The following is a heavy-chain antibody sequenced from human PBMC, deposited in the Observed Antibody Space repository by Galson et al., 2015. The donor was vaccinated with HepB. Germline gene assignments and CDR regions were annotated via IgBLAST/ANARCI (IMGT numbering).Heavy chain of an antibody. Sequence: SVKVSCKASGGTFSSYAISWVRQAPGQGLEWMGRIIPILGIANYAQKFQGRVTITADKSTSTAYMELSSLRSEDTAVYYCASYYGSGMGAFDIWGQGTMVTVSS. V-gene: IGHV1-69*04. CDR3: ASYYGSGMGAFDI. CDR2: IIPILGIA. CDR1: GGTFSSYA. J-gene: IGHJ3*02. D-gene: IGHD3-10*01.